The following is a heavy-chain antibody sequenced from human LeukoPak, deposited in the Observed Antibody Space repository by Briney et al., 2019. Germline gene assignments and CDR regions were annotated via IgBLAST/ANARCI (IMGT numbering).Heavy chain of an antibody. CDR3: ARGVATNY. J-gene: IGHJ4*02. V-gene: IGHV1-8*02. D-gene: IGHD5-12*01. CDR1: GYIFTNFG. CDR2: VNPDSGDT. Sequence: ASVKVSCKASGYIFTNFGFSWVRQATGQGLEWMGWVNPDSGDTDYAQKFQGRVTMTRNTSISTAYMELSSLRSEDTAVYYCARGVATNYWGQGTLVTVSS.